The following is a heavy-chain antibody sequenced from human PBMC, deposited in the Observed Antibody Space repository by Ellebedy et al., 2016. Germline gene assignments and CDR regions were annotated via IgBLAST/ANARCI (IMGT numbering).Heavy chain of an antibody. Sequence: SVKVSCXASGGTFSSYSFNWVRQAPGQGLEWMGGIIPLFGSAKYAQKFQGRVTITADESTTTAYMELSSLRSEDTAVYYCTRGAYCTSTSCYKGSSRGHYWGQGTLVTVSS. J-gene: IGHJ4*02. D-gene: IGHD2-2*02. CDR3: TRGAYCTSTSCYKGSSRGHY. CDR1: GGTFSSYS. V-gene: IGHV1-69*13. CDR2: IIPLFGSA.